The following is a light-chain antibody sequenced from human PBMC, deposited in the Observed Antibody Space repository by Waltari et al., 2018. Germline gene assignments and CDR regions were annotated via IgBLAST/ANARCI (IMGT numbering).Light chain of an antibody. CDR1: ISNLGRNY. CDR3: ASWDESHYV. V-gene: IGLV1-47*01. Sequence: QSVLTQPPSASETPGQMVIISCSGSISNLGRNYLYWYQQPPGTAPKLLIYRNNRRPSGVPDRFSGSKSGTSASLAISGLRSEDEGVYYCASWDESHYVFGSGTRVTVV. CDR2: RNN. J-gene: IGLJ1*01.